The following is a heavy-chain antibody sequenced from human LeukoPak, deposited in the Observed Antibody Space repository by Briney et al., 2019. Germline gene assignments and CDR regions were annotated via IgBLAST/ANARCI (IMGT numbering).Heavy chain of an antibody. CDR1: GYTFTGYY. V-gene: IGHV1-2*02. CDR3: ARAPGYRENDPGIAARGDY. Sequence: VKVSCKASGYTFTGYYIHWVRQAPGQGLEWMGWINPNTGGTNCAQKFQGRVTMTRDTSISTAYMDLSRLTSDDTAVYYCARAPGYRENDPGIAARGDYWGQGTLVTVSS. CDR2: INPNTGGT. D-gene: IGHD6-6*01. J-gene: IGHJ4*02.